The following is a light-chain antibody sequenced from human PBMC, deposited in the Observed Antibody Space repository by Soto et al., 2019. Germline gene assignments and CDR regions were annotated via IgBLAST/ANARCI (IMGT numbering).Light chain of an antibody. CDR3: CSYAGSSTSVV. J-gene: IGLJ2*01. CDR2: EVS. CDR1: SSDVGSYNL. V-gene: IGLV2-23*02. Sequence: QSALTQPASVSGSPGQSITISCTGPSSDVGSYNLVSWYQQHPGKAPKLMIYEVSKRPSGVSNRFSGSKSGNTASLTISGLQAEDEADYYCCSYAGSSTSVVFGGGTKVTVL.